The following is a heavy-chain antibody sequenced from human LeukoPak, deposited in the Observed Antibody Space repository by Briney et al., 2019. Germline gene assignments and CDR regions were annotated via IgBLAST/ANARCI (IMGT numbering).Heavy chain of an antibody. Sequence: SETLSLTCAVYGGSFSGYYWSWIRQPPGKGLEWIGEINHSGSTNYNPSLKSRVTISVDTSKNQFSLKLSSVTAADTAVYYCARGLWTVKPYYYYYMDVWGKGTTVTVSS. J-gene: IGHJ6*03. CDR2: INHSGST. CDR1: GGSFSGYY. V-gene: IGHV4-34*01. CDR3: ARGLWTVKPYYYYYMDV. D-gene: IGHD3/OR15-3a*01.